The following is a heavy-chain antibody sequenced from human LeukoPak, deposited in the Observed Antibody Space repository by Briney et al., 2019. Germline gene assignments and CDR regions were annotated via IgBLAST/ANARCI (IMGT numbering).Heavy chain of an antibody. CDR2: ITPNSGGP. Sequence: ASVKVSCKASGYTFTGQYLHWVRQAPGQGLEWMGWITPNSGGPNYAQKFQGRVTMTRDTSISTAYMELSSLRSDDTAVYYCASGSGTYSPDYWGQGTLVTVSS. V-gene: IGHV1-2*02. CDR3: ASGSGTYSPDY. J-gene: IGHJ4*02. D-gene: IGHD3-10*01. CDR1: GYTFTGQY.